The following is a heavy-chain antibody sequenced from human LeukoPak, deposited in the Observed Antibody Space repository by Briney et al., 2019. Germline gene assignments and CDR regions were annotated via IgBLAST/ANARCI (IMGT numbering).Heavy chain of an antibody. Sequence: SETLSLTCTVSGGSISSDYWSWIRQPPGKGLEWIGYMYYSGSTNYNPSLKSRVTISVDTSKNQFSLKLSSVSAADTAVYYCAREWWYLDYWGQGTLVTVSS. CDR1: GGSISSDY. CDR3: AREWWYLDY. D-gene: IGHD2-15*01. CDR2: MYYSGST. J-gene: IGHJ4*02. V-gene: IGHV4-59*01.